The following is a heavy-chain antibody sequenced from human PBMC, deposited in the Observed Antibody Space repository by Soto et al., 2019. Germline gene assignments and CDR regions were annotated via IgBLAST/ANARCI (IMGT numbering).Heavy chain of an antibody. Sequence: QVKLVQSGAEVKKPGASVKVSCKASGYPFTNYGISWVRQAPGQGLEWMGWISPYNGNTNYVQKLQGRVTMTTDTSTSTAYMELRSLRSDDTAVYYCARDWARFSTLVTGQGGYWGQGTPVTVSS. CDR2: ISPYNGNT. J-gene: IGHJ4*02. V-gene: IGHV1-18*01. CDR1: GYPFTNYG. D-gene: IGHD2-8*02. CDR3: ARDWARFSTLVTGQGGY.